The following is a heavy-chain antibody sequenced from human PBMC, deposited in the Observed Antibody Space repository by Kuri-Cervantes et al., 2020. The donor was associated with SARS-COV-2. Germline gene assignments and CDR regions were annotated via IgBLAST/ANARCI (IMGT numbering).Heavy chain of an antibody. CDR1: GFTFSSYG. Sequence: GESLKISCAASGFTFSSYGMHWVRQAPGKGLEWVAVISYDGSNKYYADSVKGRFTISRDNSKNTLYLQMHSLRAEDTAVYYCAREEWLHIHDAFDIWGQGTMVTVSS. J-gene: IGHJ3*02. V-gene: IGHV3-30*03. CDR2: ISYDGSNK. CDR3: AREEWLHIHDAFDI. D-gene: IGHD5-24*01.